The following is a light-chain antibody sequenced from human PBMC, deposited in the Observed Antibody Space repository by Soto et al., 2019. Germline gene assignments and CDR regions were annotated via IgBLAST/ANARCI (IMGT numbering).Light chain of an antibody. V-gene: IGKV4-1*01. CDR1: QSVLYSSNNKNY. CDR2: WTS. Sequence: DIVMTQSPDSLAVSPGERATINCKSSQSVLYSSNNKNYLAWYQQKPGQPPKLLIYWTSTRESGVPDRFSGSGSGTDFTLTISSLLAEDVAVYYCQQYYSTPYSFGEGTKLEIK. J-gene: IGKJ2*01. CDR3: QQYYSTPYS.